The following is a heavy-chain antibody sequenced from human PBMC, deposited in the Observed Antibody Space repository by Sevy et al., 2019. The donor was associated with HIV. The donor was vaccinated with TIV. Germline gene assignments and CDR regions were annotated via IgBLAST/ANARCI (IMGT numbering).Heavy chain of an antibody. J-gene: IGHJ6*02. CDR2: IKQDGNEK. V-gene: IGHV3-7*01. CDR3: AREAVAGRSGPWKADYYYAGMDV. CDR1: GFTFSDYW. Sequence: GGSLRLSCVASGFTFSDYWMTWVRQAPGKGLEWVANIKQDGNEKYYMDSAKGRFTISRDNHKNSVYLQVNSLRAEDTAVYYCAREAVAGRSGPWKADYYYAGMDVWGQGTTVTVSS. D-gene: IGHD6-19*01.